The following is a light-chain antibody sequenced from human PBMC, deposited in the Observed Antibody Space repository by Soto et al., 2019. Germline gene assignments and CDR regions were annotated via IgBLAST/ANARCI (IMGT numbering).Light chain of an antibody. CDR2: GAS. CDR3: QQYGSSPLT. J-gene: IGKJ4*01. CDR1: QSVSSSY. Sequence: EIVLTQSPGTLSLSPGERATLSCRASQSVSSSYLDWYQQKPGQAPRLLIYGASSRATGIPDMFSGSGSGTDFTLTISRLEPEDFAVYYCQQYGSSPLTFGGGTKVEIK. V-gene: IGKV3-20*01.